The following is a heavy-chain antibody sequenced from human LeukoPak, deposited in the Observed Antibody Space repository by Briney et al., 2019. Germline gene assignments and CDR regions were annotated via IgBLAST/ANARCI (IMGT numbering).Heavy chain of an antibody. CDR1: GFNFREYA. J-gene: IGHJ4*02. D-gene: IGHD1-26*01. V-gene: IGHV3-49*04. Sequence: AGGSLRLSCSASGFNFREYAINWVRQAPGKGLEWISFIRRKAYGGAADYAASVKGRFIISRDDSKNIAYLQMNSLKIEDTGVYYCTRGAFIDFDSWGQGTLVTVST. CDR2: IRRKAYGGAA. CDR3: TRGAFIDFDS.